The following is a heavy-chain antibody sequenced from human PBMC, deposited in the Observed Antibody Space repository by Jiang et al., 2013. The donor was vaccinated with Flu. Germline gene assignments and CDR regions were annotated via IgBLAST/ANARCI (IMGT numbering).Heavy chain of an antibody. D-gene: IGHD1-20*01. CDR3: ARVVTGSRRTSRSSYSFYFYMDV. V-gene: IGHV4-4*07. CDR2: IFATGT. CDR1: GASTSTDY. J-gene: IGHJ6*03. Sequence: LLKPSETLSLTCSISGASTSTDYWSWIRQPAGRGLEWIGRIFATGTAYNPSLKSRVTMSVDTSKNQVSLKLASVTAADTAVYYCARVVTGSRRTSRSSYSFYFYMDVWGSGTTVTVSS.